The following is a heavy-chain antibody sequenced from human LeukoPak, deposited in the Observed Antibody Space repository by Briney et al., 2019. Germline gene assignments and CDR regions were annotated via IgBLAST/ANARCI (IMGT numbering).Heavy chain of an antibody. CDR3: ARSRVQPPYYFGS. Sequence: SETLSLTCTVCGASIRSYYCSWIRQPAGKGLEWIGHIYSSGSTNYNPSLKSRVTMSVDTSKNQFSLKLSSVTAADTAVYYCARSRVQPPYYFGSWGQGTLVTVSS. J-gene: IGHJ4*02. D-gene: IGHD2-2*01. V-gene: IGHV4-4*07. CDR2: IYSSGST. CDR1: GASIRSYY.